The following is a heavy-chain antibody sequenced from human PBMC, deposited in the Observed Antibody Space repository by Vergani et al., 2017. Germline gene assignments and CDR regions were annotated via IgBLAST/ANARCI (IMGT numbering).Heavy chain of an antibody. Sequence: QVQLQQWGAGVVKPSGTLSLTCAVFGESFSSLYWSWIRQSPGKGLEWIGYVFRNGNVNYNPSFNFRVAIDTSNNELSLRVTSVTAADTAVYYCARDFGGEWYFDLWGRGATVTVSS. V-gene: IGHV4-4*08. J-gene: IGHJ2*01. D-gene: IGHD4-23*01. CDR1: GESFSSLY. CDR2: VFRNGNV. CDR3: ARDFGGEWYFDL.